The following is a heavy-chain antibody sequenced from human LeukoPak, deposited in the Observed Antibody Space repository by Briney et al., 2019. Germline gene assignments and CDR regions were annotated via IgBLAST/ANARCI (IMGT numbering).Heavy chain of an antibody. Sequence: PSETLSLTCTVSGGSISSSSYYWGWIRQPPGKGLEWIGSIYYSGSTYYNPSLKSRVTISVDTSKNQFSLKLSSVTAADTAVYYCARGSRYSSSWNYWGQGTLVTVSS. CDR3: ARGSRYSSSWNY. D-gene: IGHD6-13*01. CDR2: IYYSGST. CDR1: GGSISSSSYY. J-gene: IGHJ4*02. V-gene: IGHV4-39*07.